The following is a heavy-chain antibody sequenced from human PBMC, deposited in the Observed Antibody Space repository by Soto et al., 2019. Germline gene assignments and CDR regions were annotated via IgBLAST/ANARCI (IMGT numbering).Heavy chain of an antibody. Sequence: PGGSLRLSCAASGFTFSSYAMSWVRQSPGKGLEWVSAISGSGGSTYYADSVKGRFTISRDNSKNTLYLQMNSLRAEDTAVYYCAKDFRVVVAASDYWGQGTLVTVSS. CDR3: AKDFRVVVAASDY. CDR1: GFTFSSYA. D-gene: IGHD2-15*01. J-gene: IGHJ4*02. CDR2: ISGSGGST. V-gene: IGHV3-23*01.